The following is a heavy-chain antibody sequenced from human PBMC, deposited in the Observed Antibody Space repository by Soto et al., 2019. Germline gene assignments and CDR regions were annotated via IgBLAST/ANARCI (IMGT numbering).Heavy chain of an antibody. Sequence: EVQLLESGGGLVRPGGSLRLSCTASGFSFSSYALSWVRQAPGKGLEWVSTISGSDGKTCYADSVKGRFSISRDTSKTTLYLEMTSLSVEDTAVYYCARWSFLDYWGQGTRVTVS. CDR3: ARWSFLDY. D-gene: IGHD1-26*01. CDR1: GFSFSSYA. CDR2: ISGSDGKT. V-gene: IGHV3-23*01. J-gene: IGHJ4*02.